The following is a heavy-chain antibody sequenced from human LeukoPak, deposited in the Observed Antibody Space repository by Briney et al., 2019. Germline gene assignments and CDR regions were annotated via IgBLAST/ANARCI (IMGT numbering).Heavy chain of an antibody. CDR3: AKDHGYCSGGSCYPYYFDY. J-gene: IGHJ4*02. CDR2: IRYDGSNK. D-gene: IGHD2-15*01. Sequence: GGSLRLSCAASGFTFSSYGMHWVRQAPGKGLEWVACIRYDGSNKYYADSVKGRFTISRDNSKNTLYLQMNSLRAEDTAVYYCAKDHGYCSGGSCYPYYFDYWGQGTLVTVSS. V-gene: IGHV3-30*02. CDR1: GFTFSSYG.